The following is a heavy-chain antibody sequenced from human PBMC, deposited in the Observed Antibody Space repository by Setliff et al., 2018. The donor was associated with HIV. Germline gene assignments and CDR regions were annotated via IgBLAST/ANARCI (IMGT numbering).Heavy chain of an antibody. D-gene: IGHD1-1*01. Sequence: KTSETLSLTCTVSGGSISGHYWSWIRQPPGKGLEWIGEINHRGTTNSNPSLKRRVTISVDTSKSQFSLRLSSVTAADTAVYYCARPRLWRDAFDIWGQGAMVTVSS. V-gene: IGHV4-34*01. CDR3: ARPRLWRDAFDI. CDR2: INHRGTT. J-gene: IGHJ3*02. CDR1: GGSISGHY.